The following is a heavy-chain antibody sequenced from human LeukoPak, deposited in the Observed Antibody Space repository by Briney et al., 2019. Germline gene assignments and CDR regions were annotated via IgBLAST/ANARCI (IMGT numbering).Heavy chain of an antibody. CDR3: AREGSDYDSSGFIDY. CDR2: IIPIFGTA. V-gene: IGHV1-69*01. J-gene: IGHJ4*02. Sequence: SSVKVSCKASGGTFSSYAISWVRQAPGQGLEWMGGIIPIFGTANYAQKFQGRVTITADESTSTAYMELSSLRSEDTAVYYCAREGSDYDSSGFIDYWGQGTLVTVSS. CDR1: GGTFSSYA. D-gene: IGHD3-22*01.